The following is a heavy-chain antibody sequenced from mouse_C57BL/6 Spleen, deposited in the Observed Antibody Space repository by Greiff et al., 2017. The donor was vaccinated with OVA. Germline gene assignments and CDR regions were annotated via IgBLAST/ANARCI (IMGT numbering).Heavy chain of an antibody. J-gene: IGHJ2*01. CDR1: GFSFSDAW. D-gene: IGHD2-5*01. CDR2: ICNKANTHAT. Sequence: DVQLVESGGGLVQPGGSLKLSCAASGFSFSDAWMDWVRQSPEKGLEWVAVICNKANTHATYYAESVQGRFTISRDDSKSSVDLQMNSVRAEDTGIYYCTRELDYSKGYFDCWGQGTTLTVSS. CDR3: TRELDYSKGYFDC. V-gene: IGHV6-6*01.